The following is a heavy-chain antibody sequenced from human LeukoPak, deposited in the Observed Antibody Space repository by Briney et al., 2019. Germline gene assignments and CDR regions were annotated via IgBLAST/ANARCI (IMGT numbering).Heavy chain of an antibody. D-gene: IGHD4/OR15-4a*01. V-gene: IGHV5-51*01. CDR1: GYSFTSYW. Sequence: GESLKISCNGSGYSFTSYWIGWVRQMPGKGLEWMGIIYPGDSDTRYSPSFQGQVTISADKSISTAYLQWSSLKASDTAMYYCASSSMVAPPYDYYYGMDVWGQGTTVTVSS. CDR2: IYPGDSDT. J-gene: IGHJ6*02. CDR3: ASSSMVAPPYDYYYGMDV.